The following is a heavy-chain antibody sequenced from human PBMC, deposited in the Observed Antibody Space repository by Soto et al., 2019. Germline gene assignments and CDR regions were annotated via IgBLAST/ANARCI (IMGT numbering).Heavy chain of an antibody. CDR2: ISPYNGNT. CDR3: ARDKLEMATIFDS. J-gene: IGHJ4*02. D-gene: IGHD5-12*01. CDR1: GYTITIHV. Sequence: ASVKLSCKASGYTITIHVISCGRQAPGQGLEWMGWISPYNGNTDYAQKVQGRVTMTTDTSTSSAYMELRSLRSDDTAVYYCARDKLEMATIFDSWGQGALVTVSS. V-gene: IGHV1-18*01.